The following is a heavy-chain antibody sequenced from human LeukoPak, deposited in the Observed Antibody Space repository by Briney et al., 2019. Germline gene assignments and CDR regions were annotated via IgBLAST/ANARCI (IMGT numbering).Heavy chain of an antibody. CDR3: EREQTTYQTTTEYNWFDP. J-gene: IGHJ5*02. CDR2: IGSSRIYI. Sequence: GGSLRLSCAASGFTFSTFSMNWVRQAPGKGLEWVADIGSSRIYIQYADSVKGRFTISRDNAKNTLYLQMNSLRTEDTGVYYCEREQTTYQTTTEYNWFDPWGQGTLVTVSS. V-gene: IGHV3-21*01. CDR1: GFTFSTFS. D-gene: IGHD1-1*01.